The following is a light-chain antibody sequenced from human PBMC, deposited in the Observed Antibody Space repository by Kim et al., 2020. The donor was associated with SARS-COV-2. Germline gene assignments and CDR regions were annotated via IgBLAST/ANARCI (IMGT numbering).Light chain of an antibody. Sequence: ASVGDRVTITCRASQSIANYLNWYQQKPGKAPKLLIYATSTLQSGVPSRFSGTGSGTDFTLIISSLQHEDFATYYCQQGYTTPFTFGGGTKVDIK. CDR1: QSIANY. CDR3: QQGYTTPFT. V-gene: IGKV1-39*01. J-gene: IGKJ4*01. CDR2: ATS.